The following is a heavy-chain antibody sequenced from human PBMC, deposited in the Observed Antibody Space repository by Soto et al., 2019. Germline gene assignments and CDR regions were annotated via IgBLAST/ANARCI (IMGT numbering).Heavy chain of an antibody. CDR3: AKWGFPSIEYSSSGDYYYGMDV. CDR2: ISYDGSNK. CDR1: GFNFIGYG. J-gene: IGHJ6*02. Sequence: TVGPQIHSYRASGFNFIGYGMHWVRKAPGKGLEWVAVISYDGSNKYYADSVKGRFTISRGNSKNTLYLQMNSLRAEDTAVYYCAKWGFPSIEYSSSGDYYYGMDVWGQGTTVTVSS. D-gene: IGHD6-6*01. V-gene: IGHV3-30*18.